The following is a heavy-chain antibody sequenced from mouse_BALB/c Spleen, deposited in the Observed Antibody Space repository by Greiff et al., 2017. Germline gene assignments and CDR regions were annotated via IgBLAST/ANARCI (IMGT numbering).Heavy chain of an antibody. J-gene: IGHJ2*01. CDR1: GFTFTDYY. CDR2: IRNKANGYTT. CDR3: ARVRPYFDY. D-gene: IGHD2-12*01. Sequence: DVKLVESGGGLVQPGGSLRLSCATSGFTFTDYYMSWVRQPPGKALEWLGFIRNKANGYTTEYSASVKGRFTISRDNSQSILYLQMNTLRAEDSATYYCARVRPYFDYWGQGTTLTVSS. V-gene: IGHV7-3*02.